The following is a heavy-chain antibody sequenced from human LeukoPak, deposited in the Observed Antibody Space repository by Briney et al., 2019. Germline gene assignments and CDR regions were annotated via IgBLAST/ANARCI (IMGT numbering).Heavy chain of an antibody. CDR3: ARSLVGATAYFDY. J-gene: IGHJ4*02. V-gene: IGHV4-4*07. CDR2: IYTSGGT. CDR1: GGSIGSYY. Sequence: PSETLSLTCTVSGGSIGSYYWSWIRQPAGKGLEWIGRIYTSGGTVYNPSLKSRVTMSVDTSKNQFSLKLSSVTAADTAVYYCARSLVGATAYFDYWGQGTLVTVSS. D-gene: IGHD1-26*01.